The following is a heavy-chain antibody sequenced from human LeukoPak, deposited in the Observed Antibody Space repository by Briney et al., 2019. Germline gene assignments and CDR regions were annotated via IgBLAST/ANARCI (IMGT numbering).Heavy chain of an antibody. CDR1: GFTFSSYA. J-gene: IGHJ4*02. CDR3: AKDWAFVVVPAAKNY. CDR2: ISHSAATT. Sequence: GGSLRLSGAASGFTFSSYAMSWVRLAPGKGLEWVSTISHSAATTYYADSVKGRFTISRDNSKHTLYLQMNSLRAEDTAVYYCAKDWAFVVVPAAKNYWGQGTLVTVSS. D-gene: IGHD2-2*01. V-gene: IGHV3-23*01.